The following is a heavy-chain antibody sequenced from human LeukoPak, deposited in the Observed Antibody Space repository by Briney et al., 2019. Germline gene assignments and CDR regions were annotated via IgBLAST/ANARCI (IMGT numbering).Heavy chain of an antibody. CDR1: GYTFTDYY. D-gene: IGHD6-13*01. V-gene: IGHV1-2*02. CDR2: INPNSGGT. Sequence: GASVKVSCKASGYTFTDYYMHWVRQAPGQGLEWMGWINPNSGGTNYAQKFQGRVTMTRDTSISTAYMELSRLRSDDTAVSYCAREEVIAAAGPTLDYWGQGALVTVSP. J-gene: IGHJ4*02. CDR3: AREEVIAAAGPTLDY.